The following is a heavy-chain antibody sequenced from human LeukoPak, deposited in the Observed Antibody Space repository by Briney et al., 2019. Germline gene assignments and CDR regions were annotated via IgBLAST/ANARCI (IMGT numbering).Heavy chain of an antibody. CDR2: IYYSGST. CDR3: ARELRYFDWLYYNWFDP. Sequence: PSETLSLTCTVSGGSISSYYWSWIRQPPGKGLEWIGCIYYSGSTNYNPSLKSRVTISVDTSKNQFSLKLSSVTAADTAVYYCARELRYFDWLYYNWFDPWGQGTLVTVSS. D-gene: IGHD3-9*01. J-gene: IGHJ5*02. CDR1: GGSISSYY. V-gene: IGHV4-59*01.